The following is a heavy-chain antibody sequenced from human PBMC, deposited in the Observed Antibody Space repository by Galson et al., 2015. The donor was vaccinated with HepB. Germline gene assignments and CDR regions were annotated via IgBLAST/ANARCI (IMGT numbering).Heavy chain of an antibody. Sequence: TLSLTCAVSGGSISGGGYYWSWIRPNPGTGLEWIGYINYSGSTYHNPSLKSRITISVDTSKNQFSLKLSSVTAADTAVYYCARGRGDGYTGFDYWGQGTLVTVSS. J-gene: IGHJ4*02. CDR2: INYSGST. D-gene: IGHD5-24*01. CDR3: ARGRGDGYTGFDY. V-gene: IGHV4-31*11. CDR1: GGSISGGGYY.